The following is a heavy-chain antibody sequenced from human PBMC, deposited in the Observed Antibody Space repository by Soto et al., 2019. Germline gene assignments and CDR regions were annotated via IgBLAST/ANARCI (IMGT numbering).Heavy chain of an antibody. Sequence: SVKVSCKASGGTFSSYTISWVRQAPGQGLEWMGRIIPILCIANYAQKFQGRVTITADKSTSTAYMELSSLRSEDTAVYYCARAGIAAADNYFDYWGQGTLVTVSS. CDR1: GGTFSSYT. J-gene: IGHJ4*02. V-gene: IGHV1-69*02. D-gene: IGHD6-13*01. CDR2: IIPILCIA. CDR3: ARAGIAAADNYFDY.